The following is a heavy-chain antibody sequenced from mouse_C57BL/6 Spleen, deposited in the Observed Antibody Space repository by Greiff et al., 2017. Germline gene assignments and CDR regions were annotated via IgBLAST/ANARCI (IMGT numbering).Heavy chain of an antibody. D-gene: IGHD2-3*01. CDR1: GFSLTSYG. V-gene: IGHV2-2*01. CDR3: ARKAFYDGYYDAMDY. Sequence: QVQLKESGPGLVQPSQSLPITCTVSGFSLTSYGVHWVRQSPGKGLEWLGVIWSGGSTDYNAAFISSLSISKDNSKSQVFFKMNSLQADDTAIYYCARKAFYDGYYDAMDYWGQGASVTVSS. CDR2: IWSGGST. J-gene: IGHJ4*01.